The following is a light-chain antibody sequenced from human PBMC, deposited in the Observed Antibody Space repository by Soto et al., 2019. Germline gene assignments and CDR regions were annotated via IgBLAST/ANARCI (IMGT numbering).Light chain of an antibody. J-gene: IGLJ2*01. CDR1: SGHSRYA. CDR2: LNSDGSH. Sequence: QSVLTQSPSASASLGASVKLTCTLSSGHSRYAIAWHQQQPEKGPRYLMKLNSDGSHSKGDGIPDRFSGSSSGAERYLTISRLQSEDEPDYYCQTWGTGTVVFGGGTKLSVL. V-gene: IGLV4-69*01. CDR3: QTWGTGTVV.